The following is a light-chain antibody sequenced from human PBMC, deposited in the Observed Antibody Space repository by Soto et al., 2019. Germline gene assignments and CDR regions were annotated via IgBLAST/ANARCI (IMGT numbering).Light chain of an antibody. Sequence: EIVMTQSPATLSVSPGESATLSFSASQSVSSNLAWYQQRPGQAPRLLIYDTSKRATGIPDRFSGSGSGTDFTLTISSLEPEDFAVYYCQQRSNWPPSLTFGGGTKVDI. V-gene: IGKV3-11*01. J-gene: IGKJ4*01. CDR2: DTS. CDR3: QQRSNWPPSLT. CDR1: QSVSSN.